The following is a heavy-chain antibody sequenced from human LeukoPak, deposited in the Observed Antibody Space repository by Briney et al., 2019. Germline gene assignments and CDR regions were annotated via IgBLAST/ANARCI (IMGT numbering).Heavy chain of an antibody. CDR1: GFTFSSYE. J-gene: IGHJ4*02. V-gene: IGHV3-33*08. Sequence: PGGSLRLSCAASGFTFSSYEMNWVRQAPGKGLEWVAVIWYDGSNKYYADSVKGRFTISRDNSKNTLYLQMNSLRAEDTAVYYCARDPSRPYSSSWLDYWGQGTLVTVSS. D-gene: IGHD6-13*01. CDR3: ARDPSRPYSSSWLDY. CDR2: IWYDGSNK.